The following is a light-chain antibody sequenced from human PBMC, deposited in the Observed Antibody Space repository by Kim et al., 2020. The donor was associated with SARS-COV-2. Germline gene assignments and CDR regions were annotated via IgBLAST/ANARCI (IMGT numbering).Light chain of an antibody. CDR2: SNN. J-gene: IGLJ3*02. Sequence: ELTQPPSASGTPGQRVTISCSGSSSNIGSNTVNWYQQLPGTAPKLLIYSNNQRPSGVPDRFSGSKSGTSASLSISGLQSEDEADYYCAAWDDSLNGWVFGGGTQLTVL. V-gene: IGLV1-44*01. CDR1: SSNIGSNT. CDR3: AAWDDSLNGWV.